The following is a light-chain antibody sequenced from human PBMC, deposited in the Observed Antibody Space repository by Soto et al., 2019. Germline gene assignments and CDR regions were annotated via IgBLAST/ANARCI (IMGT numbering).Light chain of an antibody. CDR2: DAS. J-gene: IGKJ1*01. V-gene: IGKV3-15*01. Sequence: EIVLTLSPGTLSLSPGERATLSCRAGQSVSSSYLAWYQQKPGQAPRLLISDASTRATGIPARFSGSGSGTEFTLTINSLQSEDFAVYYCQQYNNWPQTFGQGTKVDI. CDR1: QSVSSSY. CDR3: QQYNNWPQT.